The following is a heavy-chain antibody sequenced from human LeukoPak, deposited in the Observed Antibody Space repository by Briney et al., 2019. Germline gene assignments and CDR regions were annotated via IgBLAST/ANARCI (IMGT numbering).Heavy chain of an antibody. Sequence: PSETLSLTCAVSGYSISSGYYWGWIRQPPGKGLEWIGSIYHSGSTYYNPPLKSRVTISVDTSKNQFSLKLSSVTAADTAVYYCARRGYPDYWGQGTLVTVSS. CDR1: GYSISSGYY. V-gene: IGHV4-38-2*01. J-gene: IGHJ4*02. D-gene: IGHD5-18*01. CDR2: IYHSGST. CDR3: ARRGYPDY.